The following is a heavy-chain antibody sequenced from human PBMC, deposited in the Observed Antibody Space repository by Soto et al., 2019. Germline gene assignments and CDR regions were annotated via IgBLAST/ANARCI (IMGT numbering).Heavy chain of an antibody. D-gene: IGHD2-2*01. J-gene: IGHJ4*02. V-gene: IGHV4-59*01. Sequence: SETLSLTCTVSGGSISSYYWSWIRQPPGKGLEWIGYIYYSGSTNYNPSLKSRVTISVDTSKNQFSLKLSSVTAADTAVYYCARCRSTSCHLFDYWGQGTLVTVSS. CDR2: IYYSGST. CDR1: GGSISSYY. CDR3: ARCRSTSCHLFDY.